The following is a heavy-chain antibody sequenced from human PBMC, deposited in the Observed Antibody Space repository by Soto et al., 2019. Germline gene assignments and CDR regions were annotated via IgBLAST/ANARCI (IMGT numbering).Heavy chain of an antibody. V-gene: IGHV3-33*01. CDR1: GSTFSSYG. CDR3: ARDGALGFDY. CDR2: IWYDGSNK. J-gene: IGHJ4*02. D-gene: IGHD3-16*01. Sequence: PGGSRRLSWGASGSTFSSYGMHWVRQAPGKGLEWVAVIWYDGSNKYYADSVKGRFTISRDNSKNTLYLQMNSLRAEDTAVYYCARDGALGFDYWGQGTLVTVSS.